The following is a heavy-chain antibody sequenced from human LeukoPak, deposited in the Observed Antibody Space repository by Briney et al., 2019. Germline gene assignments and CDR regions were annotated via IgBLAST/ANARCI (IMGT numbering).Heavy chain of an antibody. CDR1: GYSFTSYW. V-gene: IGHV5-51*01. CDR3: ARSPYCYGSGSYFVSDY. Sequence: GESLKISCKGSGYSFTSYWIVWVRQMPGTGLEWMGVIYPGDSDTRYSPSFQGPVTISADQSISTAYLQWSSLKASHTAMYYCARSPYCYGSGSYFVSDYGGQGTLVTLSS. CDR2: IYPGDSDT. J-gene: IGHJ4*02. D-gene: IGHD3-10*01.